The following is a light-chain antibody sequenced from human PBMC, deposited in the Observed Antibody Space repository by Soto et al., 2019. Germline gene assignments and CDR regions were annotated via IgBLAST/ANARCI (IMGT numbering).Light chain of an antibody. CDR1: QSISNF. J-gene: IGKJ1*01. CDR3: QQIYNTRWT. Sequence: DIPMTQSPSSLSASVGDRVTITCRASQSISNFLNWIQQKPGKAPKLLIYAASNLQGGVPSRFSGSGSGTDFTLTISSLQPEDFATYYCQQIYNTRWTFGQGTKVEIK. CDR2: AAS. V-gene: IGKV1-39*01.